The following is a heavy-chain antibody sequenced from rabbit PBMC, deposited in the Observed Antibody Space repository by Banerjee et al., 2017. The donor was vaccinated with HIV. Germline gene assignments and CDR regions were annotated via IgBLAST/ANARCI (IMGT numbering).Heavy chain of an antibody. CDR2: IYTGTSGST. Sequence: QEQLEESGGGLVKPEGSLTLTCKASGFDLSSYYYMCWVRQAPGKGLELIACIYTGTSGSTYYANWAKGRFTISKTSSTTVTLQMASLTAADTATYFCTRDGSGWGANFNLWGQGTLVTVS. V-gene: IGHV1S45*01. D-gene: IGHD4-1*01. J-gene: IGHJ4*01. CDR1: GFDLSSYYY. CDR3: TRDGSGWGANFNL.